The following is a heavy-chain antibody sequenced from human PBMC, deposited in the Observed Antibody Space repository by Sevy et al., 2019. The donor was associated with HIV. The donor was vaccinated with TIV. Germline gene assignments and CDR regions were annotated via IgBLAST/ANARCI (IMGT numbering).Heavy chain of an antibody. J-gene: IGHJ3*02. CDR1: GGSISGNF. CDR2: FYYSGST. D-gene: IGHD1-26*01. Sequence: SETLSLTCSVSGGSISGNFWTWIRQPPGKGLEWIGYFYYSGSTNSNPSLKSLVSIALDTSKNQFYLRLNSVTAADTAVYYCASGSGSYYDAFHIWGQGTMVTVSS. V-gene: IGHV4-59*01. CDR3: ASGSGSYYDAFHI.